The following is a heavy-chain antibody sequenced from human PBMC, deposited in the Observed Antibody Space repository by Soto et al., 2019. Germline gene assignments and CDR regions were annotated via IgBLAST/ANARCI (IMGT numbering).Heavy chain of an antibody. CDR1: GGSISSGGYS. J-gene: IGHJ5*02. D-gene: IGHD1-1*01. CDR2: IYHSGST. V-gene: IGHV4-30-2*01. Sequence: QLQLQESGSGLVRPSQTLSLTCAVSGGSISSGGYSWNWIRQPPGKGLEWTGYIYHSGSTLYNPSLKSRVXXXVXXSKNQFSLKLSSVTAADTAVYYCARDQLEGNWFDPWGQGTLVTVSS. CDR3: ARDQLEGNWFDP.